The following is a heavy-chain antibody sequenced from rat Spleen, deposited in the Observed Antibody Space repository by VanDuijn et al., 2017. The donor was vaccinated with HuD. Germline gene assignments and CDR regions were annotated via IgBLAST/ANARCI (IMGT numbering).Heavy chain of an antibody. V-gene: IGHV5-31*01. J-gene: IGHJ2*01. CDR2: ITNAGGSS. CDR3: ARRGYYGYLYYFDY. Sequence: EVQLVESGGGLVQPGGSLKLSCVASGFTFNNYWMTWIRQAPGKGLEWVASITNAGGSSYYPDSVKGRFTISRDNAKGTLYLQMSSLRSEDTATYYCARRGYYGYLYYFDYWGQGVMVTVSS. CDR1: GFTFNNYW. D-gene: IGHD1-7*01.